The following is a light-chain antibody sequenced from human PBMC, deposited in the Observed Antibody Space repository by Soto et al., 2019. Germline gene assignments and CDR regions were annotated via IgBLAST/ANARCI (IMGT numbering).Light chain of an antibody. J-gene: IGKJ5*01. CDR3: QQAASFPIT. V-gene: IGKV1-39*01. CDR1: QSISSY. Sequence: DIQMTQSPSSLSASVGDRVTITCRVSQSISSYLNWYQQKPGKAPNLLIYTGSSLQSGVPSRFSGSGSGTDFTLTINSLQPEDFATYYCQQAASFPITFGQGTRLEIK. CDR2: TGS.